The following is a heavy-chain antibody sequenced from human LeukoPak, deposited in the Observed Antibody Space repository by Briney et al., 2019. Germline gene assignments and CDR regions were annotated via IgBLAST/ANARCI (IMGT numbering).Heavy chain of an antibody. J-gene: IGHJ3*02. CDR1: GGSISSYY. D-gene: IGHD3-10*01. CDR3: ARDRGDAFDI. V-gene: IGHV4-59*01. Sequence: KSSETLSLTCTVSGGSISSYYWSWIRQPPGKGLEWIGYIYYSGSTNYNPSLKSRVTISVDTSKNQFSLKLSSVTAADTAVYYCARDRGDAFDIWGRGTMVTVSS. CDR2: IYYSGST.